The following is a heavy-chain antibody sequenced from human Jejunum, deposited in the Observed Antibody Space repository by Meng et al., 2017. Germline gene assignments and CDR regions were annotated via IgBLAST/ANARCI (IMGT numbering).Heavy chain of an antibody. CDR2: IGISDSSI. J-gene: IGHJ4*02. CDR3: ATFGHYGGYAARWFDF. CDR1: GFTFSDYY. D-gene: IGHD4-17*01. V-gene: IGHV3-11*04. Sequence: GFTFSDYYMSWIRQAPGKGLEWVSYIGISDSSIYYADSVKGRVTISRDNAKNSLYLQMNSLTAEDTAVYYCATFGHYGGYAARWFDFWGQGTLVTVSS.